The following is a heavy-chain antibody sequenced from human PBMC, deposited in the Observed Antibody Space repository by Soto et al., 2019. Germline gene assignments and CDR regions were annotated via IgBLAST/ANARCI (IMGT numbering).Heavy chain of an antibody. CDR1: GLTFSNYG. J-gene: IGHJ3*01. Sequence: QVQLVESGGGVVQPERSLRLSCVATGLTFSNYGIHWVRQAPGRGLEWVAVIWHDGSQKYSADSVRGRFTISRDNSKNPVYLQMNSQRAEDTAVYYCEGRDDPFHVWGQGTMVTVSS. V-gene: IGHV3-33*01. CDR3: EGRDDPFHV. CDR2: IWHDGSQK.